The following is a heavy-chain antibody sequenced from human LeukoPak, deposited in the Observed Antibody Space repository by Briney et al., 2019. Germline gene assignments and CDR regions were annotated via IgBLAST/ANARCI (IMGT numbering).Heavy chain of an antibody. CDR2: INAGNGNT. J-gene: IGHJ6*04. CDR1: GYTFTSYA. Sequence: ASVKVSCKASGYTFTSYAMHWVRQAPGQRLEWMGWINAGNGNTKYSQKFQGRVTITRDTSASTAYMELSSLRSEDTAVHCCAREEWFGNYGMDVWGKGTTVTVSS. V-gene: IGHV1-3*01. CDR3: AREEWFGNYGMDV. D-gene: IGHD3-10*01.